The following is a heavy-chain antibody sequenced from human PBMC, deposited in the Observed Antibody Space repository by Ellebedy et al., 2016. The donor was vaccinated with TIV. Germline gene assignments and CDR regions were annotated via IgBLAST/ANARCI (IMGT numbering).Heavy chain of an antibody. J-gene: IGHJ4*02. D-gene: IGHD4-23*01. CDR2: ISYDGSNK. CDR3: WAGMNTVADLLDY. Sequence: GESLKISXAASGFTFSRFGMHWVRQAPGKGLEWVAIISYDGSNKYYGDSVKGRFTISRDNSKNPLYLQMNSLRAEDTAVYYCWAGMNTVADLLDYWGQGTLVTVSS. CDR1: GFTFSRFG. V-gene: IGHV3-30*03.